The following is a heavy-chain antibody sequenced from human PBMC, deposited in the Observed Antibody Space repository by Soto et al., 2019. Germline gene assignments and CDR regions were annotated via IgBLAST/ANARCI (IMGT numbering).Heavy chain of an antibody. CDR2: IYSGGST. V-gene: IGHV3-53*01. D-gene: IGHD4-17*01. J-gene: IGHJ4*02. CDR1: GFTVSSNY. CDR3: AKFSLTTAHFDY. Sequence: PGGSLRLSCAASGFTVSSNYMSWVRQAPGKGLEWVSVIYSGGSTYCADSVKGRFTISRDNSKNTLYLQMNSLRAEDTAVYYCAKFSLTTAHFDYWGQGTLVTVSS.